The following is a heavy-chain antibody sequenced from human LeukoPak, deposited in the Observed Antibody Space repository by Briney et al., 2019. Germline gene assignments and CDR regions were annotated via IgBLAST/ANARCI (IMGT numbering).Heavy chain of an antibody. J-gene: IGHJ6*02. D-gene: IGHD3-9*01. CDR1: GFLFSDYN. V-gene: IGHV3-11*01. CDR2: ITNGGSTI. Sequence: GGSLRLSCAACGFLFSDYNMLWVRQAPGKGLEWVSYITNGGSTIHHADSVKGRFTISRDNAKKTLYLQMNSLRAEDTAVYYCARSIGLTGGGVDVWGQGTTVTVSS. CDR3: ARSIGLTGGGVDV.